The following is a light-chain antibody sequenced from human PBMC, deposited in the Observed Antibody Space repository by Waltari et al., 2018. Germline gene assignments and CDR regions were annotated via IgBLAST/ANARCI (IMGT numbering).Light chain of an antibody. Sequence: IQLTQSPSSLSASVGDRVTITCRASQGFSSNLVWFQQRPGKAPKLLIYAASTLQSGVPSRFSGSGSGTDFTLTITSLQPEDFATYYCQQLYSYPLTFGGGTKVEIK. J-gene: IGKJ4*01. CDR1: QGFSSN. CDR2: AAS. CDR3: QQLYSYPLT. V-gene: IGKV1-9*01.